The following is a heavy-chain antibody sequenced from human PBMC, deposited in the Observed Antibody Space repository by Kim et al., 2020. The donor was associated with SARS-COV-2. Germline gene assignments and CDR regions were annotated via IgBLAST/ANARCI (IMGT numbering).Heavy chain of an antibody. V-gene: IGHV1-69*13. D-gene: IGHD1-26*01. CDR2: IIPIFGTA. J-gene: IGHJ3*02. CDR1: GGTFSSYA. Sequence: SVKVSCKASGGTFSSYAISWVRQAPGQGLEWMGGIIPIFGTANYAQKFQGRVTITADESTSTAYMELSSLRSEDTAVYYCARRSRWELPKNPDAFDIWGQGTMVTVSS. CDR3: ARRSRWELPKNPDAFDI.